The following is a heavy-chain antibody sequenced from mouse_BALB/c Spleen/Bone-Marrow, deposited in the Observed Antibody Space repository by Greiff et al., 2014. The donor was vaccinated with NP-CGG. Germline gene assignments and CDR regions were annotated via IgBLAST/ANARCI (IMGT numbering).Heavy chain of an antibody. D-gene: IGHD1-1*02. CDR3: TLWCYAMDY. V-gene: IGHV1S16*01. CDR2: INPSNGGT. Sequence: VQLQESGAELVKPGASVKLSCKASGYTFTSYYMYWVKQRPGQGLEWIGEINPSNGGTNFYEKFKSKATLTVDKSSSTAYMQLSSLTSEDSAVYYCTLWCYAMDYWGQGTSVTVSS. CDR1: GYTFTSYY. J-gene: IGHJ4*01.